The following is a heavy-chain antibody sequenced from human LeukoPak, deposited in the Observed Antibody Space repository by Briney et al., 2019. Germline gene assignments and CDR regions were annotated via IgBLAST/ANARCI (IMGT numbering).Heavy chain of an antibody. CDR3: AREPGYCSGGSCYSFDY. CDR2: INHSGST. D-gene: IGHD2-15*01. CDR1: GGSFSGYY. V-gene: IGHV4-34*01. J-gene: IGHJ4*02. Sequence: NPSETLSLTCAVYGGSFSGYYWSWIRQPPVKGLEWIGEINHSGSTNYNPSLKSRVTISVDTSKNQFSLKLSSVTAADTAVYYCAREPGYCSGGSCYSFDYWGQGTLVTVSS.